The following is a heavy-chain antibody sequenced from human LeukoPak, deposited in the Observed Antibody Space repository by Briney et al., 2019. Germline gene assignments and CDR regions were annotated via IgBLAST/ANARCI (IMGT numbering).Heavy chain of an antibody. V-gene: IGHV1-18*01. CDR1: GYTFSNYG. J-gene: IGHJ4*02. D-gene: IGHD1-7*01. CDR2: SSTNSDNA. Sequence: ASVKVSCKACGYTFSNYGIHWVRQVPGQGLEWMGWSSTNSDNANYAQKFQGRVTMTTDTSTSTAYMELRSLRSDDTAVYYCARDGTSTDDYWGQGTAVVVSS. CDR3: ARDGTSTDDY.